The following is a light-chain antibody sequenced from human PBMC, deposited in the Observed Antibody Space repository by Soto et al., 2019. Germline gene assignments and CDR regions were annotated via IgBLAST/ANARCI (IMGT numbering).Light chain of an antibody. V-gene: IGLV1-44*01. CDR2: INN. CDR1: SSNIGSNF. J-gene: IGLJ3*02. Sequence: QLVLTQPPSASGTPGQRVTISCSGSSSNIGSNFVNWYQHLPGTAPKLLISINNERPSGVPDRFSGSKSGTSASLAISGLQSEDEADYYCAAWDDSLNGWVFGGGTQLTVL. CDR3: AAWDDSLNGWV.